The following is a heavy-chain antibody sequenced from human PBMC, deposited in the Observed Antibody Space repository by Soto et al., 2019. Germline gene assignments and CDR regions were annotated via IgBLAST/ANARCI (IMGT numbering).Heavy chain of an antibody. D-gene: IGHD3-10*01. Sequence: GSLRLSCAASGFSFSGSAIQWVRQAPGKGLEWVGRIRTDANTYATAYAASVTGRFTISRDDSRNTAYLQMNSLKNEDTAVYFCTRRQLYYFGLDVWGQGTTVTVSS. V-gene: IGHV3-73*01. CDR2: IRTDANTYAT. CDR1: GFSFSGSA. CDR3: TRRQLYYFGLDV. J-gene: IGHJ6*02.